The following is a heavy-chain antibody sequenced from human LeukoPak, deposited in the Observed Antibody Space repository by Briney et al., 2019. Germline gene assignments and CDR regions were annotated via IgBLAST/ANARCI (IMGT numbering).Heavy chain of an antibody. V-gene: IGHV4-34*01. D-gene: IGHD3-10*01. CDR2: INHSGST. CDR1: GGSFSGYY. CDR3: ARGRPRYYYGSGSYYRGPFDY. Sequence: SETLSLTCAVYGGSFSGYYWSWIRQPPGKGLEWIGEINHSGSTNYNPSLKSRVTISVDTSKNQSSLKLSSVTAADTAVYYCARGRPRYYYGSGSYYRGPFDYWGQGTLVTVSS. J-gene: IGHJ4*02.